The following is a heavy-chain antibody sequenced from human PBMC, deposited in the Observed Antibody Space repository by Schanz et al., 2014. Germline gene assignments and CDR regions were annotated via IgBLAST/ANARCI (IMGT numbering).Heavy chain of an antibody. CDR2: VNPNSGAT. CDR1: GYTLSAYS. V-gene: IGHV1-2*02. D-gene: IGHD5-12*01. J-gene: IGHJ4*02. CDR3: ARVTTGYDS. Sequence: QVQLVQSGTQVKKPGASVKVSCKASGYTLSAYSLHWVRQAPGQGLEWMGIVNPNSGATSSAQKFQGRVTMTRDTSSSTVYMQLSSLTSDDTAIYYCARVTTGYDSWGQGTLVTVSS.